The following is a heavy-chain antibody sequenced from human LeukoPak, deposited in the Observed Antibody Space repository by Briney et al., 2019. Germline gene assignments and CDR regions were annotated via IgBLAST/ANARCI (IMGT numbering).Heavy chain of an antibody. D-gene: IGHD3-16*02. CDR3: ARDRTFGGVIVYFDY. V-gene: IGHV1-69*06. J-gene: IGHJ4*02. Sequence: SVKVSCKASGGTFSSYAISWVRQAPGQGLEWMGGIIPIFGTANYAQKFQGRVTITADKSTSTAYMELSSLRSEDTAVYYCARDRTFGGVIVYFDYWGQGTLVTVSS. CDR1: GGTFSSYA. CDR2: IIPIFGTA.